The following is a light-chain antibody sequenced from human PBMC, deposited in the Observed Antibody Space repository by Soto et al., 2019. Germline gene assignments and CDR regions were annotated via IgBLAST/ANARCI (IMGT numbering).Light chain of an antibody. CDR1: QGVTTN. J-gene: IGKJ5*01. Sequence: IVMTQSPDTLSVSPGERATLSCRAGQGVTTNFAWYQQKSGQSPRLLIYDVSIRATGVPARFSGTGSETDFTLTISGLQSEDSAVYFCQQYNKWPYSFGQGTRLEIK. V-gene: IGKV3-15*01. CDR3: QQYNKWPYS. CDR2: DVS.